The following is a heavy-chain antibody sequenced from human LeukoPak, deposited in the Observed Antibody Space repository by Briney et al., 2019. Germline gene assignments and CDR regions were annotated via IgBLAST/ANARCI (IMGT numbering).Heavy chain of an antibody. D-gene: IGHD3-3*01. CDR2: ITYNGVT. J-gene: IGHJ4*02. V-gene: IGHV4-34*01. Sequence: PSETLSLTCAVHGGFNGYHWSWIRQSPGKGLEWIGEITYNGVTNYNPSLKVTISVDTSKSLFSLKLSSVTAADTAVYYCARAGVGAEDWGQGTLVTVSS. CDR3: ARAGVGAED. CDR1: GGFNGYH.